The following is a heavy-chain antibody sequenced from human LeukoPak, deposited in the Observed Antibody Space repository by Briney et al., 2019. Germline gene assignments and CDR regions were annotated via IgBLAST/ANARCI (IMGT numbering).Heavy chain of an antibody. CDR2: IRYDGSNK. V-gene: IGHV3-30*02. D-gene: IGHD4-17*01. Sequence: GGSLRLSCAASGFTFSSYGMHWVRQAPGKGLEWVAFIRYDGSNKYYADSVKGRFTISRDNSKNTLYLQMNSLRAEDTAVYYCAKDLTTVTPRYYFDYWGQGTLVTVSS. CDR1: GFTFSSYG. J-gene: IGHJ4*02. CDR3: AKDLTTVTPRYYFDY.